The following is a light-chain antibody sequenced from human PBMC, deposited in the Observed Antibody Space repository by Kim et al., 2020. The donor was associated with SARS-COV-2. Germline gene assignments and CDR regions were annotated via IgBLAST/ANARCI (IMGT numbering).Light chain of an antibody. CDR2: GNS. CDR1: SSNIGAGYD. Sequence: QSVLTQPPSVSGAPGQGVTISCTGSSSNIGAGYDVHWYQQLPGTAPKLLIYGNSNRPSGVPDRFSGSKSGTSASLAITGLQAEDEADYYCQSYDSSRSGPVVFGGGTQLTVL. V-gene: IGLV1-40*01. CDR3: QSYDSSRSGPVV. J-gene: IGLJ2*01.